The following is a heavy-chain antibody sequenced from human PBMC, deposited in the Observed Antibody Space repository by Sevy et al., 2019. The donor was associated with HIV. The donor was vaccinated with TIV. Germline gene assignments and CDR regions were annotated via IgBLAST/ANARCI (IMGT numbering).Heavy chain of an antibody. V-gene: IGHV1-69*13. J-gene: IGHJ4*02. Sequence: ASVKVSCKASGGTFSSYAISWVRQAPGQGLEWMGGIIPIFGTANYAQKFQGRVTITADESTSTAYMELGSLRSEDTAVYYCARVDPARTVVTPGYFDYWGQGTLVTVSS. CDR3: ARVDPARTVVTPGYFDY. CDR2: IIPIFGTA. CDR1: GGTFSSYA. D-gene: IGHD2-21*02.